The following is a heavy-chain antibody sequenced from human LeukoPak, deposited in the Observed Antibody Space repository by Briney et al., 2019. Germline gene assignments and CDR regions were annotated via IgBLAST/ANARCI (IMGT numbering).Heavy chain of an antibody. J-gene: IGHJ3*02. V-gene: IGHV3-64*04. CDR3: AKDHGGIAI. CDR1: GFTFSSSA. Sequence: GGSLRLSCSASGFTFSSSAMLWVRQAPGKGLEYISAVSDNGVSTYYVDSVKGRFTVSRDNSKNTLYLQMNSLRAEDTAVYYCAKDHGGIAIWGQGTMVTVSS. D-gene: IGHD6-13*01. CDR2: VSDNGVST.